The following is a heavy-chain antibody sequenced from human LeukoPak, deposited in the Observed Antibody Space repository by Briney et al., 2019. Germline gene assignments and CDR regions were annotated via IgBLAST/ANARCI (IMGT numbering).Heavy chain of an antibody. CDR1: GGTFSSYA. CDR2: IIPIFGTA. CDR3: ATTVGASMVDYYYYMDV. D-gene: IGHD1-26*01. Sequence: ASVKVSCKASGGTFSSYAISWVRQAPGQGLEWMGVIIPIFGTANYAQKFQGRVTITTDESTSTAYMELSSLRSEDTAVYYCATTVGASMVDYYYYMDVWGKGTTVTVSS. V-gene: IGHV1-69*05. J-gene: IGHJ6*03.